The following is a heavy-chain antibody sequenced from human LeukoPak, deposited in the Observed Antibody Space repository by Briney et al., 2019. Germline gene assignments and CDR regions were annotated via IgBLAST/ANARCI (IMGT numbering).Heavy chain of an antibody. CDR3: ARGYSSSWNYFDY. V-gene: IGHV4-59*01. D-gene: IGHD6-13*01. CDR1: GGSISNYW. J-gene: IGHJ4*02. CDR2: VFDSGGT. Sequence: PSETLSLTCTVSGGSISNYWWSWIRQPPGKGLEWIGYVFDSGGTNYNPSLKSRVTIPVDTSKKQFSLKLSSVTAADTAVYYCARGYSSSWNYFDYWGQGTLVTVSS.